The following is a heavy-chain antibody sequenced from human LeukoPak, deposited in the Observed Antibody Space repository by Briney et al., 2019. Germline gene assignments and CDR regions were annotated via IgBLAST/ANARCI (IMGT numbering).Heavy chain of an antibody. J-gene: IGHJ4*02. D-gene: IGHD6-13*01. CDR2: ISNSRTTI. CDR3: ARSIPYGTTWYGRPDY. V-gene: IGHV3-48*01. Sequence: GGSLRLSCAASGFTFSSYNMNWVRQAPGKGLEWISYISNSRTTIYYADSVKGRFTISRDNAKSSLYLQMNSLRAEDTAIYYCARSIPYGTTWYGRPDYWGQGTLVTVSS. CDR1: GFTFSSYN.